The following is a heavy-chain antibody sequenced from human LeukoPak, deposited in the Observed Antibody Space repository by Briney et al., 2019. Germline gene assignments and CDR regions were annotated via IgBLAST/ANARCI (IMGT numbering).Heavy chain of an antibody. Sequence: GALRLSCAASGFTFSSYWMSWVRQAPGKGLEWVANIKQDGSEKYYVDSVKGRFTISRDNSKNTLSLQMNSLRAEDTALYYCAKYSSGWVNDYWGQGTLVTVSS. D-gene: IGHD6-19*01. J-gene: IGHJ4*02. V-gene: IGHV3-7*03. CDR2: IKQDGSEK. CDR3: AKYSSGWVNDY. CDR1: GFTFSSYW.